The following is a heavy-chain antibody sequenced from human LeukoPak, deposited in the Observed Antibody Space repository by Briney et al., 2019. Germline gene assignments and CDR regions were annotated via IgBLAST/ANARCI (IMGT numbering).Heavy chain of an antibody. V-gene: IGHV3-30-3*01. CDR1: GFTFSSYA. D-gene: IGHD4-17*01. CDR3: AGGYGDYVYYYGMDV. Sequence: GGSLRLSCAASGFTFSSYAMHWVRQAPGKGLECVAVISYDGSNKYYADSVKGRFTISRDNSKNTLYLQMNSLRAEDTAVYYCAGGYGDYVYYYGMDVWGQGTTVTVSS. CDR2: ISYDGSNK. J-gene: IGHJ6*02.